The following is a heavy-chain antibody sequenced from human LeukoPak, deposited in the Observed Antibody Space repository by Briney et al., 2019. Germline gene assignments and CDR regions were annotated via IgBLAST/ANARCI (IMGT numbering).Heavy chain of an antibody. V-gene: IGHV3-30*03. Sequence: PGRSLRPSCAASGFTFSNDGMHWVRQAPGRGLEWVALISYDGSDKHYADSVKGRFTVSRDNSKNTLYLQMNSLRAEDTAVYYCARKSSYGFVWGQGTLVTVSS. D-gene: IGHD5-18*01. J-gene: IGHJ4*02. CDR1: GFTFSNDG. CDR3: ARKSSYGFV. CDR2: ISYDGSDK.